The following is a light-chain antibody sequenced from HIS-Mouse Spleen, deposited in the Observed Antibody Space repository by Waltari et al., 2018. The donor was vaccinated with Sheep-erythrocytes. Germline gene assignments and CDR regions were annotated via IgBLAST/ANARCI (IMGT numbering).Light chain of an antibody. CDR2: QDS. J-gene: IGLJ3*02. CDR1: SLVHSDGNT. V-gene: IGLV3-1*01. CDR3: QAWDSSTAWV. Sequence: VMTQSPLSLPVTLGQPASISCRSSQSLVHSDGNTYLNWFQQRPGQSPVLVIYQDSKRPSGIPERFSGSNSGNTATLTISGTQAMDEADYYCQAWDSSTAWVFGGGTKLTVL.